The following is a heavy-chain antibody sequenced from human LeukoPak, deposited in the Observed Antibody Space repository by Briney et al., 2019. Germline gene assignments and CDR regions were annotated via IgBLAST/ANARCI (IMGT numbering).Heavy chain of an antibody. J-gene: IGHJ6*02. Sequence: GGSLRLSCAASGFTFSSYGMHWVRQAPGKGLEWVAAIWYDGSNKYYADSVKGRFTISRDNSKNTLYLQMNSLRAEDTAVYYCARDGGVPLYGMDVWGQGTTVTVSS. CDR1: GFTFSSYG. D-gene: IGHD3-16*01. V-gene: IGHV3-33*01. CDR2: IWYDGSNK. CDR3: ARDGGVPLYGMDV.